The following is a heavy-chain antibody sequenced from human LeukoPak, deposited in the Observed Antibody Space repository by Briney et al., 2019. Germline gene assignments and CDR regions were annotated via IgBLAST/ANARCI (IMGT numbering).Heavy chain of an antibody. V-gene: IGHV1-69*06. J-gene: IGHJ3*02. CDR1: GYSFTKYA. Sequence: ASVKVSCKASGYSFTKYAMNWVRQAPGQGLEWMGGIIPMSDTANYPQKFRGRLTITADIPTSTVYMELSSLRSEDTAVYYCAREDDTGRYMGDDAFDIWGQGTMVTVSS. D-gene: IGHD1-26*01. CDR3: AREDDTGRYMGDDAFDI. CDR2: IIPMSDTA.